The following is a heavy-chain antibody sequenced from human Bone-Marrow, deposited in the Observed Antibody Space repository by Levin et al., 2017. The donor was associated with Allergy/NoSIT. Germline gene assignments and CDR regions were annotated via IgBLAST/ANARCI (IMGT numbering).Heavy chain of an antibody. D-gene: IGHD3-10*01. Sequence: ESGPTLVKPTQTLTLTCTFSGFSLSTHRVGVAWIRQPPGKALEWLGLIYWDDDKRYSSSLKSRLTITKDTPKNQVVLTMTNMDPVDTATYYCAHLGSGLGLDYWGQGTLVTVSS. J-gene: IGHJ4*02. CDR1: GFSLSTHRVG. V-gene: IGHV2-5*02. CDR3: AHLGSGLGLDY. CDR2: IYWDDDK.